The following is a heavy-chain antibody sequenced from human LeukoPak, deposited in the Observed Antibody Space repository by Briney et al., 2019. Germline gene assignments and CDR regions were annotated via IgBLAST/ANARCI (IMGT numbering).Heavy chain of an antibody. J-gene: IGHJ4*02. CDR3: ARDAGYSGYERGFDY. CDR1: GGTFSSYA. Sequence: PGASVKVSCKASGGTFSSYAISWVRQAPGQGLEWMGGIIPIFGTANYAQKFQGRVTITADESTSTAYMELSSLRSEDTAVYYCARDAGYSGYERGFDYWGQGTLVTVSS. D-gene: IGHD5-12*01. CDR2: IIPIFGTA. V-gene: IGHV1-69*13.